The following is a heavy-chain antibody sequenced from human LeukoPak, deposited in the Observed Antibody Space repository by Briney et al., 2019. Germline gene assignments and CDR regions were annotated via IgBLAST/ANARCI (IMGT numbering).Heavy chain of an antibody. CDR1: GYSFTSNY. CDR2: INPSGGST. J-gene: IGHJ4*02. CDR3: ARDGRDYGGNPEY. V-gene: IGHV1-46*01. D-gene: IGHD4-23*01. Sequence: ASVKVSCKASGYSFTSNYIHWVRQAPGQGLEWMGIINPSGGSTSYAQKFQGRVTMTRDTSTSTVYMELSSLRSEDTAVYYCARDGRDYGGNPEYWGQGTLVTVSS.